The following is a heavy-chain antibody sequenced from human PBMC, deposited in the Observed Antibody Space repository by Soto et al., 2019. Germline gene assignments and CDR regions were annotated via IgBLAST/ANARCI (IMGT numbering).Heavy chain of an antibody. Sequence: PGGSLRLSCAASGFTFSSYGMHWVRQAPGKGLEWVAVISYDGSNKYYADSVKGRFTISRDNSKNTLYLQMNSLRAEDTAVYYCAKDYQWRGIDYWGQGILVTVSS. CDR1: GFTFSSYG. CDR3: AKDYQWRGIDY. V-gene: IGHV3-30*18. CDR2: ISYDGSNK. J-gene: IGHJ4*02. D-gene: IGHD2-8*01.